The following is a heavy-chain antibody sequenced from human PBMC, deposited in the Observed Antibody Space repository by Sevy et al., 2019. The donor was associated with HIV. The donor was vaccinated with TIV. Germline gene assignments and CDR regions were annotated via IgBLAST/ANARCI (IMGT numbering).Heavy chain of an antibody. CDR2: KNKDGGEK. V-gene: IGHV3-7*01. D-gene: IGHD2-2*01. Sequence: GGSLRLSCAAPGLIFRSYWLSWARQAPGKGLEGVAKKNKDGGEKTYADAVKGRFSISRDNAKNSLYVQMKSLRADDTAVYYCARGGCSSTRCYQVGDWFDSWGQGALVTVSS. CDR1: GLIFRSYW. J-gene: IGHJ5*01. CDR3: ARGGCSSTRCYQVGDWFDS.